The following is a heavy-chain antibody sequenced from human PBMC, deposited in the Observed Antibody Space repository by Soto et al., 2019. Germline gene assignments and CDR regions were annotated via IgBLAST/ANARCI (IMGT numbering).Heavy chain of an antibody. J-gene: IGHJ6*02. D-gene: IGHD3-16*01. CDR2: MNPNSGNT. Sequence: ASVKVSCKASGYTFTSYDINWVRQATGQGLEWMGWMNPNSGNTGYAQKFQGRVTMTRNTSISTAYMELSSLRSEDTAVYYCAREGELYVDYYYYGMDVWGQGTTVTVS. V-gene: IGHV1-8*01. CDR1: GYTFTSYD. CDR3: AREGELYVDYYYYGMDV.